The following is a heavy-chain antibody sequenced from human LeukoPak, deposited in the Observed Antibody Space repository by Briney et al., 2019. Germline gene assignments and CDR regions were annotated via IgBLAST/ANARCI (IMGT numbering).Heavy chain of an antibody. CDR3: ARGYDFWSGYYTNPFDY. J-gene: IGHJ4*02. D-gene: IGHD3-3*01. CDR2: ISSSSSYI. Sequence: GGSLRLSCAASGFTFSSYSMNWVRQAPGKGLEWVSSISSSSSYIYYADSVKGRFTTSRDNAKNSLYLQMNSLRAEDTAVYYCARGYDFWSGYYTNPFDYWGQGTLVTVSS. V-gene: IGHV3-21*01. CDR1: GFTFSSYS.